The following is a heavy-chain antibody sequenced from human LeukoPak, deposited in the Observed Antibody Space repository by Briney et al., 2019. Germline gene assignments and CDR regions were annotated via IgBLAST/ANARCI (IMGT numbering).Heavy chain of an antibody. V-gene: IGHV3-23*01. J-gene: IGHJ4*02. Sequence: GSLSLSFAASGFPFSSYDMSWVRQAPGRGLVWVSTISGSGDSTYYADSVKGRFTISRDNSKNTLYLRMNSLRAEDTAVYYCAKSTPDYWGQGTLVTVSS. CDR3: AKSTPDY. CDR1: GFPFSSYD. CDR2: ISGSGDST.